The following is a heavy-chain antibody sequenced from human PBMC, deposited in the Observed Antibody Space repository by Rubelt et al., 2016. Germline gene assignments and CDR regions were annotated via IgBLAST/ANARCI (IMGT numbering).Heavy chain of an antibody. D-gene: IGHD3-22*01. CDR3: ARIDDSSGFYEKDY. CDR2: IDPSDSYT. J-gene: IGHJ4*02. Sequence: PGESLRISCTGSGYSFTSYWISWVRQMPGKGLEWMGRIDPSDSYTNYSPSFHGHVTISADKSITTAYLQWSSLKASDTAMYYCARIDDSSGFYEKDYWGQGTLVTVSS. CDR1: GYSFTSYW. V-gene: IGHV5-10-1*01.